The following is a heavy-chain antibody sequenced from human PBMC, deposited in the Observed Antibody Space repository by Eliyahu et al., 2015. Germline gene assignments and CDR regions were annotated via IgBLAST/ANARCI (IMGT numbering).Heavy chain of an antibody. Sequence: QVQLQESGPGLVKPSQTLSLTCTVSGGSISXGGYYWSWIRQHPGKGLEWIGYIYYSGSTYYNPSLKSLVTISVDTSKNQFSLKLSSVTAADTAVYYCARGGYCSSTSCSLNWFDPWGQGTLVTVSS. CDR3: ARGGYCSSTSCSLNWFDP. CDR1: GGSISXGGYY. V-gene: IGHV4-31*01. D-gene: IGHD2-2*01. J-gene: IGHJ5*02. CDR2: IYYSGST.